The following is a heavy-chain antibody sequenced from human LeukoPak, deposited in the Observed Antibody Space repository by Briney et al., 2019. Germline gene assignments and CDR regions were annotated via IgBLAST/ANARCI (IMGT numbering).Heavy chain of an antibody. CDR3: ASTVGAPDPYFDY. V-gene: IGHV3-33*08. CDR2: IWYDGSNK. CDR1: DITFSSYG. J-gene: IGHJ4*02. Sequence: GKSLRLSCEASDITFSSYGMHWVRQAPGKGLEWVAVIWYDGSNKYYADSVKGRFTISRDNSKNTLYLQMNSLRAEDTAVYYCASTVGAPDPYFDYWGQGTLVTVSS. D-gene: IGHD4-23*01.